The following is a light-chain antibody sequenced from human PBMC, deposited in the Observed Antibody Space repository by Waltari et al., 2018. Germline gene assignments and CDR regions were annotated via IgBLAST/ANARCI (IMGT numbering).Light chain of an antibody. CDR3: QHYVRLPAT. CDR1: QSVSRA. V-gene: IGKV3-20*01. Sequence: EIVLTQSPGTLSLSPGERAPLSCRASQSVSRALAWYQQKPGQAPRLHIYGASSRATGLPDKFSGSGSGTDFSLTISRLEPEDFAVYFCQHYVRLPATFGQGTKVEIK. J-gene: IGKJ1*01. CDR2: GAS.